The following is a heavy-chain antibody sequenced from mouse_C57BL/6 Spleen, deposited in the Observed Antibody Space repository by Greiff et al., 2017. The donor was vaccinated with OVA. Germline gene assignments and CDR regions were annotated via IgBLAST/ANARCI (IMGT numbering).Heavy chain of an antibody. J-gene: IGHJ3*01. CDR3: ARGGYYEAWFAY. D-gene: IGHD2-3*01. V-gene: IGHV1-52*01. Sequence: VKLQQPGAELVRPGSSVKLSCKASGYTFTSYWMHWVKQRPIQGLEWIGNIDPSDSETHYNQKFKDKATLTVDKSSSTAYMQLSSLTSEDSAVYYCARGGYYEAWFAYWGQGTLVTVSA. CDR2: IDPSDSET. CDR1: GYTFTSYW.